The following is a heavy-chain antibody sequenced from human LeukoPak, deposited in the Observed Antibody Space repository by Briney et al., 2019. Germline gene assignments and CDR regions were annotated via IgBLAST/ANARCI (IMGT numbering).Heavy chain of an antibody. Sequence: SVNVSCKASGGTLSSYAISWVRQAPGQGLEWMGGIIPIFGTANYAQKFQGRVTITADESTSTAYMELSSLRSEDTAVYYCARVERADRKLVAGLGYWGQGTLVTVSS. D-gene: IGHD2-15*01. CDR2: IIPIFGTA. CDR1: GGTLSSYA. J-gene: IGHJ4*02. V-gene: IGHV1-69*01. CDR3: ARVERADRKLVAGLGY.